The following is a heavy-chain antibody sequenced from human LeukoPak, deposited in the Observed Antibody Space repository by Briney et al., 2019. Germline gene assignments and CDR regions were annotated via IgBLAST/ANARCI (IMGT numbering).Heavy chain of an antibody. D-gene: IGHD3-10*01. Sequence: GGSLRLSCAASGFTFSSYWMSWVRQAPGKGLEWVANIKQDGSEKYYVDSVKGRFTISRDNAKNSLYLQMNSLRAEDTAVYYCARADYYGSGGYYKDYWGQGTLVTVSS. CDR3: ARADYYGSGGYYKDY. J-gene: IGHJ4*02. CDR2: IKQDGSEK. V-gene: IGHV3-7*01. CDR1: GFTFSSYW.